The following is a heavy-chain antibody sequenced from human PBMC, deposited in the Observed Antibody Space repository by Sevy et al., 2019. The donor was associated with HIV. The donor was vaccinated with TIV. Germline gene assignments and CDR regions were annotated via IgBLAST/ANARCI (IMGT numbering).Heavy chain of an antibody. Sequence: ASVKVSCKASGDTFNTYAIVWVREAPGQGPEWMGGIVPKFGTANYAQKFQGKVTMTADESTSTAYMELSSLRSEDTAVYYCARRGITIFGVLTFDIWGQGTTVTVSS. V-gene: IGHV1-69*13. CDR1: GDTFNTYA. CDR2: IVPKFGTA. D-gene: IGHD3-3*01. CDR3: ARRGITIFGVLTFDI. J-gene: IGHJ3*02.